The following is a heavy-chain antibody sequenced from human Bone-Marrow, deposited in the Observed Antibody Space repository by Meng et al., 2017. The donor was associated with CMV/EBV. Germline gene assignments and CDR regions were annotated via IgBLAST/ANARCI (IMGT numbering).Heavy chain of an antibody. CDR3: AKDSSSWSTEPNYFDY. V-gene: IGHV3-30*02. Sequence: GESLKISCAASGFSFSTSGMHWVRQAPGKGLEWVAFIRYDGSNKYYADSVKGRFTISRDNSKNTLYLQMNSLRAEDTAVYYCAKDSSSWSTEPNYFDYWGQGTLVTVSS. J-gene: IGHJ4*02. D-gene: IGHD6-13*01. CDR1: GFSFSTSG. CDR2: IRYDGSNK.